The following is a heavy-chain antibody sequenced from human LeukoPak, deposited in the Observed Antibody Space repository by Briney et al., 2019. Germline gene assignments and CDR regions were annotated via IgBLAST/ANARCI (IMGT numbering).Heavy chain of an antibody. D-gene: IGHD3-9*01. CDR1: GFTFGSYA. J-gene: IGHJ3*02. V-gene: IGHV3-23*01. CDR2: ISGSGGST. CDR3: AKGGSTYYDILTGYYTRSSQGAFDI. Sequence: GGSLRLSCAASGFTFGSYAMSWVRQAPGKGLEWVSAISGSGGSTYYADSVKGRFTISRDNSKNTLYLQMNSLRAEDTAVYYCAKGGSTYYDILTGYYTRSSQGAFDIWGQGTMVTVSS.